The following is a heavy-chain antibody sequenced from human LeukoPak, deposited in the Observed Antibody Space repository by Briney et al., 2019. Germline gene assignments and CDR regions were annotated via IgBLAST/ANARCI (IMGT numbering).Heavy chain of an antibody. Sequence: GGSLRLSCAASGFTVSSNYMSWVRQAPGKGLEWVSVIYAGGSTYYAVSVKGRFSISRDNSKNTLYLQMNSLRAEDTAVSYCARSKSRGDYYFDNWGQGTLVTVSS. CDR2: IYAGGST. CDR1: GFTVSSNY. J-gene: IGHJ4*02. CDR3: ARSKSRGDYYFDN. D-gene: IGHD2-21*02. V-gene: IGHV3-53*01.